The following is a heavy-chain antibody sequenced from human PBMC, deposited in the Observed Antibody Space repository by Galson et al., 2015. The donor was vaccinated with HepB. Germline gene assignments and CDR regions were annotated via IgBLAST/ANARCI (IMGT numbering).Heavy chain of an antibody. CDR2: ISGSGGTR. Sequence: SLRLSCAASGFTFSSYAMSWVRQAPGKGLEWVSSISGSGGTRYYADSVKGRFTISRDNSMKTLYLQMNRLRAGDTALYHCAKVFGFSSGWTGYWGQGTLVTVSS. CDR1: GFTFSSYA. CDR3: AKVFGFSSGWTGY. J-gene: IGHJ4*02. D-gene: IGHD6-19*01. V-gene: IGHV3-23*01.